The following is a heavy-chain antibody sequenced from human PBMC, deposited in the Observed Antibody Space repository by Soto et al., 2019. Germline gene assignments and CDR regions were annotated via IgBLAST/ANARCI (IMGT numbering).Heavy chain of an antibody. Sequence: EVQLLESGGGLVQPGGSLRLSCAASGFTFSYYVMSWVRQAPGKGLEWVSGIRGSGAYTYYADSVKGRFTISRDNSKNTLYLQVNSLRAEDTGVYYCAKSLSDTYVDSSGFYYGDFDYWGQGTLVTVSS. V-gene: IGHV3-23*01. CDR1: GFTFSYYV. D-gene: IGHD3-22*01. J-gene: IGHJ4*02. CDR3: AKSLSDTYVDSSGFYYGDFDY. CDR2: IRGSGAYT.